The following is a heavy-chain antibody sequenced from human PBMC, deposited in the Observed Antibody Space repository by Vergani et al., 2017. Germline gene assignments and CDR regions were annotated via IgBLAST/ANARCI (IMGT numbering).Heavy chain of an antibody. V-gene: IGHV5-51*01. CDR3: TRHVPWGDGACLHFDH. Sequence: EVQLVQSGAEVKKPGESLKISCQISGYSFTNYWIGWVRQMPGKGLEWMGIIHPADSDTRYSPSFQGQVTISVDKSISTAYLQRSSLRASDSAMYYCTRHVPWGDGACLHFDHWGPGKQVTVSP. CDR1: GYSFTNYW. J-gene: IGHJ4*02. CDR2: IHPADSDT. D-gene: IGHD3-16*01.